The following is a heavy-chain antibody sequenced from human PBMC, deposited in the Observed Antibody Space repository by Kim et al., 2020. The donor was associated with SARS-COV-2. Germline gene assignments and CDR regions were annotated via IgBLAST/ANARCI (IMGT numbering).Heavy chain of an antibody. Sequence: GGSLRLSCAASGFTFSSYAMHWVRQAPGKGLEWVAVISYDGSNKYYADSVKGRFTISRDNSKNTLYLQMNSLRAEDTAVYYCARDTDSSSWVDYYYGMDVWGQGTTVTVSS. CDR3: ARDTDSSSWVDYYYGMDV. CDR1: GFTFSSYA. CDR2: ISYDGSNK. D-gene: IGHD6-13*01. J-gene: IGHJ6*02. V-gene: IGHV3-30-3*01.